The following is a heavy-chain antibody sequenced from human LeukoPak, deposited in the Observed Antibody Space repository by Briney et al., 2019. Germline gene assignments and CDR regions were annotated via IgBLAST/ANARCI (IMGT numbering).Heavy chain of an antibody. D-gene: IGHD2/OR15-2a*01. CDR1: GFTFSYYA. CDR3: AKQARSYYVPTFDY. V-gene: IGHV3-23*01. J-gene: IGHJ4*02. Sequence: RTGGSLRLSCAASGFTFSYYAMSWVRQAPGKGLEWVSIISGSGGDTYYADSVKGRFAISRDNSKNTLYLKMNTLRVEDTAVYYCAKQARSYYVPTFDYWGQGTLVTVSS. CDR2: ISGSGGDT.